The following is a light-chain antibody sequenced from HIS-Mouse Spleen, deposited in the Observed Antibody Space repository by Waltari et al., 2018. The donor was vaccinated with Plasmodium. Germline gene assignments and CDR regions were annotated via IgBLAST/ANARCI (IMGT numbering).Light chain of an antibody. CDR2: EVS. V-gene: IGLV2-14*01. Sequence: QSALTQPASVSWSPGQSITISCTGTSSDVGGYNYVSWYQQHPGKAPKLMIYEVSNRPSGGLNRFSGSKAGNTASLTISGLQAEDEADYYCSSYTSSSTLVFGTGTKVTVL. CDR3: SSYTSSSTLV. CDR1: SSDVGGYNY. J-gene: IGLJ1*01.